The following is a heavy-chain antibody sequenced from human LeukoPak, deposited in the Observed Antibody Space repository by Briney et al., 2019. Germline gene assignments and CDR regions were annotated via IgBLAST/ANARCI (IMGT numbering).Heavy chain of an antibody. V-gene: IGHV3-48*02. D-gene: IGHD3-3*01. J-gene: IGHJ6*02. Sequence: GGSLRLPCAASGFTFSSYSMNWVRQAPGKGLEWVSYISSSSSTIYYADSVKGRFTISRDNAKNSLYLQMNSLRDEDTAVYYCARDFSMTIFGVVMAGGMDVWGQGTTVTVSS. CDR2: ISSSSSTI. CDR1: GFTFSSYS. CDR3: ARDFSMTIFGVVMAGGMDV.